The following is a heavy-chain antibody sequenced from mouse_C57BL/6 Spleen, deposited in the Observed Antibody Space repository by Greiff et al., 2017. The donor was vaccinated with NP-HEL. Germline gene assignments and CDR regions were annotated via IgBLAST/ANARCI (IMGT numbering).Heavy chain of an antibody. J-gene: IGHJ4*01. D-gene: IGHD1-1*02. CDR1: GYTFTDYY. CDR3: ARYGGWYCYAMDY. Sequence: QVQLQQSGAELVRPGASVKLSCKASGYTFTDYYIHWVKQRPGQGLEWIARIYPGSGNTYYNEKFKGKATLTAEKSSSTAYMQLSSLTSEDSAVYFCARYGGWYCYAMDYWGKGTTVTVSS. CDR2: IYPGSGNT. V-gene: IGHV1-76*01.